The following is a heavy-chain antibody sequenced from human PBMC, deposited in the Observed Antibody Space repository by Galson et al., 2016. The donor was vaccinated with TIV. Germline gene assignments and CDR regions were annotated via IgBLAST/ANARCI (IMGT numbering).Heavy chain of an antibody. J-gene: IGHJ4*02. CDR1: GFTFSNYW. CDR2: INTDGDAS. Sequence: LRLSCAASGFTFSNYWMHWVRQSPGEGLIYVSRINTDGDASDYADSVKGRFTISRDNVKNIVFLQMTALRVEDTAVYYCARGNPGNPNFWGQGTLVTVSS. V-gene: IGHV3-74*01. D-gene: IGHD4-23*01. CDR3: ARGNPGNPNF.